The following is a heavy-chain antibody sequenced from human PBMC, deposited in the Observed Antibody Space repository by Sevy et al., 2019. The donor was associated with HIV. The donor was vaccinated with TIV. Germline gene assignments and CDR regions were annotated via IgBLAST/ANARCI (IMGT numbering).Heavy chain of an antibody. V-gene: IGHV1-24*01. CDR2: FDPEDGET. D-gene: IGHD3-22*01. CDR3: AITKDYYDNSGYPFDY. Sequence: ASVKVSCKVFGYTLSELSMHWVRQTHGKGLEWMGSFDPEDGETIYAQKFQGRVAMTEDTSTDTAYMELRSLRSEDTAVFYCAITKDYYDNSGYPFDYWGQGTLVTVSS. CDR1: GYTLSELS. J-gene: IGHJ4*02.